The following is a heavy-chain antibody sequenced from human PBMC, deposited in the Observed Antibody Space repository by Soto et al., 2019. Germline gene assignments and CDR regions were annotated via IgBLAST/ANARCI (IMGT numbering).Heavy chain of an antibody. J-gene: IGHJ4*02. V-gene: IGHV3-23*01. CDR3: AHRNYYESRGYYYYFDY. D-gene: IGHD3-22*01. CDR1: GFTFSSYV. Sequence: GGSLRLSCAASGFTFSSYVMSWVRQAPGKGLEWVSGISGSGGITYYADSVKGRFTISRDNSKNTLYLQMNSLRAEDTAVYYCAHRNYYESRGYYYYFDYWGQGTLVTVSS. CDR2: ISGSGGIT.